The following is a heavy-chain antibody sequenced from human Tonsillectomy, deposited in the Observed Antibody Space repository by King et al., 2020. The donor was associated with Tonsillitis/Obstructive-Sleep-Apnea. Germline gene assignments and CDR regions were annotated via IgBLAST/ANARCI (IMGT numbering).Heavy chain of an antibody. CDR1: GGSFSGYY. V-gene: IGHV4-34*01. CDR2: ISHFGST. J-gene: IGHJ5*02. Sequence: VQLQQWGAGLLKPSETLSLTCAVYGGSFSGYYWSWIRQPPGKGLEWIGEISHFGSTNYNPSLKSRVTISADTSKKQFSLKLSSVTAADTAVYYGAREEDYAIEAHVRALGFDPWGQGTLVTVSS. CDR3: AREEDYAIEAHVRALGFDP. D-gene: IGHD2-8*01.